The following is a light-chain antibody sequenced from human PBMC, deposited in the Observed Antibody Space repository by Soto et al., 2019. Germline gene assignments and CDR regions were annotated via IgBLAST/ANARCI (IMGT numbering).Light chain of an antibody. CDR3: QQHDSYPIT. CDR1: QSISSW. V-gene: IGKV1-5*03. Sequence: DIPMTQSPSTVSASVGDRVTITCRATQSISSWLAWYQLKPGQAPKLLIYKASILVGGVPSRFSGSGSGAEFTLTISSLQPDDFATYFYQQHDSYPITFGPGTKVDIK. CDR2: KAS. J-gene: IGKJ3*01.